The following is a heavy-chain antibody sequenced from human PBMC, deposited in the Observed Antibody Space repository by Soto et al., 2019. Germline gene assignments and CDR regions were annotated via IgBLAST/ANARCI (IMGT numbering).Heavy chain of an antibody. CDR1: GFTFSSYA. J-gene: IGHJ4*02. CDR2: ISYDGSNK. CDR3: AREVTMIVVVMGGSYLDY. D-gene: IGHD3-22*01. V-gene: IGHV3-30-3*01. Sequence: GGSLRLSCAASGFTFSSYAMHWVRQAPGKGLEWVAVISYDGSNKYYADSVKGRFTISRDNSKNTLYLQMNSLRAEDTAVYYCAREVTMIVVVMGGSYLDYWGQGTLVTVSS.